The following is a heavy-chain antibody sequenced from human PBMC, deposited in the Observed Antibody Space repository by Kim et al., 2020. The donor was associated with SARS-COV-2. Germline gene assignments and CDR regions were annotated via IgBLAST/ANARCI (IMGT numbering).Heavy chain of an antibody. CDR2: ISSSSSYI. CDR1: GFTFSSYN. CDR3: ARDRGRGGEYDSSGYYY. D-gene: IGHD3-22*01. Sequence: GGSLRLSCAASGFTFSSYNINWVRQAPGKGLEWVSSISSSSSYIYYTDSVKGRFTISRDNAKNSLYLQMNSLRAEDTAVYYCARDRGRGGEYDSSGYYY. J-gene: IGHJ6*01. V-gene: IGHV3-21*01.